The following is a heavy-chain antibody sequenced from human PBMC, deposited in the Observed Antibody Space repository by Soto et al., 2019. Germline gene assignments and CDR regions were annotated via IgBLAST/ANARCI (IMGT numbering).Heavy chain of an antibody. CDR1: GGTFSSYA. CDR3: AIHYYDSSGYLNWFDP. V-gene: IGHV1-69*13. J-gene: IGHJ5*02. D-gene: IGHD3-22*01. CDR2: IIPIFGTA. Sequence: RASVKVSCKASGGTFSSYAISWVRQAPGQGLEWMGGIIPIFGTANYAQKFQGRVTITADESTSTAYMELSSLRSEDTAVYYCAIHYYDSSGYLNWFDPWGQGTLVTVSS.